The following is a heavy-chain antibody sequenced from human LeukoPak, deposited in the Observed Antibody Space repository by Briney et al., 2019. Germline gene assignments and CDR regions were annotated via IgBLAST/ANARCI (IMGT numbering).Heavy chain of an antibody. CDR3: ASVRGPYYFDY. CDR1: EFTFSSYA. V-gene: IGHV3-30*04. J-gene: IGHJ4*02. D-gene: IGHD3-10*01. CDR2: ISYDGSNK. Sequence: PGRSLRLSCAASEFTFSSYAMHWVRQAPGKGLEWVAVISYDGSNKYYADSVKGRFTISRDNSKNTLYLQMNSLRAEDTAVYYCASVRGPYYFDYWGQGTLVTVSS.